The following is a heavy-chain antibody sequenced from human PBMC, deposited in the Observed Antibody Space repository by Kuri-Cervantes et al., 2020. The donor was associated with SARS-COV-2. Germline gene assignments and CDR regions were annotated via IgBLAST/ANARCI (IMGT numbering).Heavy chain of an antibody. CDR2: IYYSGST. CDR1: GDSIRSYY. Sequence: GSLRLSCTVSGDSIRSYYWSWIRQPPGKGLEWIGYIYYSGSTNYNPSLKSRVTISVDTSKNQFSLKLSSVTAADTAVYYCAREGYYYDSSGYPLGMDVWGQGTTVTVSS. J-gene: IGHJ6*02. CDR3: AREGYYYDSSGYPLGMDV. V-gene: IGHV4-59*01. D-gene: IGHD3-22*01.